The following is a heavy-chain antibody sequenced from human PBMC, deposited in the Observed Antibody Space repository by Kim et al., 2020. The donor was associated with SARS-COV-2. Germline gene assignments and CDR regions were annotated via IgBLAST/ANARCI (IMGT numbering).Heavy chain of an antibody. Sequence: STGYGESVKGRCTIARDNAKNSLVLQMNSPRAEDTALYHCVRGYAGGPFDLWGQGTLVTVSS. J-gene: IGHJ4*02. V-gene: IGHV3-20*01. D-gene: IGHD3-16*01. CDR3: VRGYAGGPFDL. CDR2: ST.